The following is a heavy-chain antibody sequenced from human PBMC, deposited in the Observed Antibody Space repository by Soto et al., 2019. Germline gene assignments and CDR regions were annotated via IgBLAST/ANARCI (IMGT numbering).Heavy chain of an antibody. V-gene: IGHV3-9*01. J-gene: IGHJ4*02. Sequence: EVQLVESGGGLVQPGRSLRLACAASGFTFYDFAMHWVRQSPGKGLEWVSRIRGTRNIIDYADSVKGRFIISRDNAKNSLYLQMNSLRPEDTAFYYCVKDMYEGSSGGSLDYWGQGTLVTVSS. CDR1: GFTFYDFA. CDR3: VKDMYEGSSGGSLDY. CDR2: IRGTRNII. D-gene: IGHD2-15*01.